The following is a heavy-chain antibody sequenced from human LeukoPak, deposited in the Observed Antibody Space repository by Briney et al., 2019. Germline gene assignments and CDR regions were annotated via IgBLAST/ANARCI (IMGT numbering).Heavy chain of an antibody. V-gene: IGHV1-8*03. CDR2: MNPNSYFK. Sequence: ASVKVSCKASGYTFSTYDINWVRQATGQGLEWMGWMNPNSYFKGYAQKFQGRITITRDTSISTAYMELSSLRSDDTAVYYCAKDLQWELPRGDALDIWGQGTMVTVSS. D-gene: IGHD1-26*01. J-gene: IGHJ3*02. CDR1: GYTFSTYD. CDR3: AKDLQWELPRGDALDI.